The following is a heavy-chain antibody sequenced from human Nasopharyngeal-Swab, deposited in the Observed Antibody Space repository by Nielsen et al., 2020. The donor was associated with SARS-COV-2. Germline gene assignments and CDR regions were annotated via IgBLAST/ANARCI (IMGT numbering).Heavy chain of an antibody. Sequence: GGSLRLSCAASGFTFSDYYMSWIRQAPGKGLEWVSYISSSSSTIYYADSVKGRFTISRDNAKNSLYLQMNSLRAEDTAVYYCASRYSSSSHYYYYMDVWSKGTTVTVSS. CDR1: GFTFSDYY. J-gene: IGHJ6*03. CDR2: ISSSSSTI. D-gene: IGHD6-6*01. CDR3: ASRYSSSSHYYYYMDV. V-gene: IGHV3-11*04.